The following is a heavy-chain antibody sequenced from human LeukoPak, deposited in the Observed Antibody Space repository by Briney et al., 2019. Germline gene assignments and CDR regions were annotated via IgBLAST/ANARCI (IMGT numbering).Heavy chain of an antibody. D-gene: IGHD3-3*01. J-gene: IGHJ5*02. CDR2: ISSSSSTI. Sequence: GGSLRLSCAASGFTFSSYSMNWVRQAPGKGLEWVSYISSSSSTIYYADSVKGRFTISRDNSKNTLYLQMNSLRAEDTAVYYCARVGNPLVTVFAWFDPWGQGTLVTVSS. CDR3: ARVGNPLVTVFAWFDP. V-gene: IGHV3-48*01. CDR1: GFTFSSYS.